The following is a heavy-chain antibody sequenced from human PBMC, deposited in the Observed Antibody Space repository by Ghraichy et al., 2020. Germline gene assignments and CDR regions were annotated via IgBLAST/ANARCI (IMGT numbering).Heavy chain of an antibody. V-gene: IGHV3-33*01. CDR1: GFTFSSYG. J-gene: IGHJ4*02. D-gene: IGHD6-13*01. CDR2: IWYDGSNK. Sequence: GESLNISCAVSGFTFSSYGMHWVRQAPGKGLEWVSVIWYDGSNKYYAESVKGRFTISRDNSKNTLYLQMNSLRAEDTAVYFCARGNSWYFDYWGQGTLVTVSS. CDR3: ARGNSWYFDY.